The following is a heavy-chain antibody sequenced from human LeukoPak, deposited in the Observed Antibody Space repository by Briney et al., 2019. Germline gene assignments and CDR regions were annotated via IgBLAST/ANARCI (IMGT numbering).Heavy chain of an antibody. CDR2: ISAYNGNT. V-gene: IGHV1-18*01. D-gene: IGHD3-10*01. Sequence: ASVKVSCKASGYIFTNFAISWVRQAPGQGLEWMGWISAYNGNTKYTQKLQGRVTMTTDTSTSTAYMELRSLRSDDTAIYYCARGRFYTSGSYYNRLDYWGQGTLVTVSS. CDR1: GYIFTNFA. J-gene: IGHJ4*02. CDR3: ARGRFYTSGSYYNRLDY.